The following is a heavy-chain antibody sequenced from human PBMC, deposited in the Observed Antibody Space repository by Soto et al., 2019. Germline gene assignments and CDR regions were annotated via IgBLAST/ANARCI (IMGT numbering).Heavy chain of an antibody. V-gene: IGHV3-30-3*01. CDR3: ARDQGGDLIDY. CDR2: ISYNGGNK. J-gene: IGHJ4*02. CDR1: GFTFSTYA. Sequence: QVQLVESGGGVVQPGGSLRLSCAASGFTFSTYAMHWVRQAPGKGLEWVAVISYNGGNKYYADSVKGRFTISRDNYLHTLYLQMNSLRTEDTAAYYCARDQGGDLIDYWGQGTLVTVSS. D-gene: IGHD2-21*02.